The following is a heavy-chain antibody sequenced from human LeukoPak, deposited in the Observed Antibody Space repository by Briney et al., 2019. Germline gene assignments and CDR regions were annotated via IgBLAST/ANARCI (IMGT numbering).Heavy chain of an antibody. CDR1: GGSISSYY. J-gene: IGHJ6*03. V-gene: IGHV4-59*08. Sequence: SETLSLTCSVSGGSISSYYWSWIRQPPGKGLEWIGYIYYSGRTSYNPSLKSRVTISVDTSKNQFSLKLSSVTAAGTAVYYCARHYYYYMDVWGKGTTVTISS. CDR2: IYYSGRT. CDR3: ARHYYYYMDV.